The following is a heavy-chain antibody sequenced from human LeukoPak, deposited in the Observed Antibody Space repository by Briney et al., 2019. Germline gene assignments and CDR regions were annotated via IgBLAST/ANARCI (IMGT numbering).Heavy chain of an antibody. CDR2: VKGDEIST. CDR1: GFTFSDLW. D-gene: IGHD2-21*01. J-gene: IGHJ3*02. Sequence: PGGSPRLSCTASGFTFSDLWMHWVRQPPGGGLVWVSRVKGDEISTVYADSVKGRFTISRDNAKNTLYLQMNSLRADDTALYYCATGPYSAFEMWGQGTMVTVSS. V-gene: IGHV3-74*01. CDR3: ATGPYSAFEM.